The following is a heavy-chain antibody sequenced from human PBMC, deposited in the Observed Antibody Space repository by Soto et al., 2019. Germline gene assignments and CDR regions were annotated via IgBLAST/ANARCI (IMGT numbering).Heavy chain of an antibody. J-gene: IGHJ4*02. CDR3: VRDARGGGLLLWDC. V-gene: IGHV3-48*03. Sequence: EVQLVESGGGLAQSGGSLRLSCAASGFMFNDYEMNWVRQAPGKGLEWVSYISEGGTTTHYTDSVKGRFTISRDNAKESLYRQMNSLTPEDTATYFCVRDARGGGLLLWDCWGQGVVVSVSS. CDR1: GFMFNDYE. D-gene: IGHD3-16*01. CDR2: ISEGGTTT.